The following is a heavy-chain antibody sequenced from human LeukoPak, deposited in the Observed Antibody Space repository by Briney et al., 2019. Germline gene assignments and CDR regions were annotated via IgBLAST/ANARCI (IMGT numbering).Heavy chain of an antibody. J-gene: IGHJ4*02. CDR3: VRDRGAYRPIDY. D-gene: IGHD1-26*01. CDR1: AFSLSAYN. Sequence: GGSLRLSCAASAFSLSAYNMNWVRQAPGKGLEWVSSISYTGTYIYYADSVKGRFTISRDNAQNSLYLQMNSLRAEDTAIYYCVRDRGAYRPIDYWGQGXLVTVSS. CDR2: ISYTGTYI. V-gene: IGHV3-21*04.